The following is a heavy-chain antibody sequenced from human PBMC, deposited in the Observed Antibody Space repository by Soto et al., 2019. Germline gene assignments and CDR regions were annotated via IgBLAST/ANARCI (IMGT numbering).Heavy chain of an antibody. CDR1: GGSTTNYY. D-gene: IGHD6-6*01. Sequence: TSETLSLTCTVSGGSTTNYYWSWIRQPPGKGLEWIGYIYYSGSTNYNPSLKSRVTISVDTSKNQFSLKMSSVTAADTAVYYCVRDRDEYSSSSWFDPWGQGTLVTVSS. CDR3: VRDRDEYSSSSWFDP. CDR2: IYYSGST. V-gene: IGHV4-59*01. J-gene: IGHJ5*02.